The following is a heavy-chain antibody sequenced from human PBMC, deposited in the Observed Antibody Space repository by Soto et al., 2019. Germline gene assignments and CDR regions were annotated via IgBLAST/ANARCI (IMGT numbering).Heavy chain of an antibody. CDR3: ARDVGVTARFDP. V-gene: IGHV4-31*03. Sequence: QVQLQESGPGLVKPSQTLSLTCNVSGGSISTSGHFWSWIRQRPGKGLEWIGYIYHTGNTYYNPYLESRVTMLVDTSRNQFSLMLTSVTAADTAVYFCARDVGVTARFDPWGQGTLVTVSS. D-gene: IGHD2-21*02. CDR1: GGSISTSGHF. J-gene: IGHJ5*02. CDR2: IYHTGNT.